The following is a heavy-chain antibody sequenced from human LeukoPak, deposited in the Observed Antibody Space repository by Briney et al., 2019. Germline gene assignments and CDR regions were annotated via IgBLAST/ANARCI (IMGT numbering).Heavy chain of an antibody. CDR3: AKDLLSMITFGGVIARGY. V-gene: IGHV3-23*01. CDR1: GFTFSSYA. CDR2: ISCSGGST. J-gene: IGHJ4*02. Sequence: GGSLRLSCAASGFTFSSYAMSWVRQAPGKGLEWVSAISCSGGSTYYADSVKGRFTISRDNSKNTLYLQMNSLRAEDTAVYYCAKDLLSMITFGGVIARGYWGQGTLVTVSS. D-gene: IGHD3-16*02.